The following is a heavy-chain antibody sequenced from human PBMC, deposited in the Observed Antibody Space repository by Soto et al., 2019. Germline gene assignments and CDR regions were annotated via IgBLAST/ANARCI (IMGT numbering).Heavy chain of an antibody. CDR1: GYTNTIYG. J-gene: IGHJ4*02. CDR2: ISAYNGNT. Sequence: ASVKVSCKASGYTNTIYGSSCVRQAPGQGLEWMGWISAYNGNTNYAQKLQGRVTMTTDTSTSTAYMELRSLRSDDTAVYYCAGIAAAGTGVFYWGQGTLVTV. CDR3: AGIAAAGTGVFY. D-gene: IGHD6-13*01. V-gene: IGHV1-18*01.